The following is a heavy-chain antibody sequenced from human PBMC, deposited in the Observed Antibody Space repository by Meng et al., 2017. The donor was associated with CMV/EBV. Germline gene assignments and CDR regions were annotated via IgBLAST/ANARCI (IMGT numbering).Heavy chain of an antibody. J-gene: IGHJ5*02. CDR1: SYS. D-gene: IGHD2-2*02. CDR2: ISYDGINH. V-gene: IGHV3-30*01. Sequence: SYSMHGLRQAPGKGLEWVSVISYDGINHYYAASVKARFTISRDNSKNTLYLQMNSLRAEDTAVYYCAREGVRGDIVVVPAAISWFDPWGQGTLVTVSS. CDR3: AREGVRGDIVVVPAAISWFDP.